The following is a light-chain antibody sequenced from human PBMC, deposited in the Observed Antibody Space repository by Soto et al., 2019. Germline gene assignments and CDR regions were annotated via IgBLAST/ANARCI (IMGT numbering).Light chain of an antibody. V-gene: IGKV3-20*01. CDR3: QQYGSSPWT. CDR2: GAS. CDR1: QSVSSSY. Sequence: EILLTQSPGTLSLSPGERATPSCRASQSVSSSYLAWYQQKPGQAPRLLIYGASSRATGIPDRFSGSGSGTDFTLTISRLEPEDFAVYYCQQYGSSPWTFGQGTKVDIK. J-gene: IGKJ1*01.